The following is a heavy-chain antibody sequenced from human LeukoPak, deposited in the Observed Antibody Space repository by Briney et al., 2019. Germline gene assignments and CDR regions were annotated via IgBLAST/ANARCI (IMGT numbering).Heavy chain of an antibody. V-gene: IGHV4-39*07. CDR1: GGSISSGGYY. CDR3: ASVLWFGGIFFDY. J-gene: IGHJ4*02. D-gene: IGHD3-10*01. CDR2: IYYSGST. Sequence: PSETLSLTCTVSGGSISSGGYYWSWIRQPPGKGLEWIGSIYYSGSTYYNPSLKSRVTISVDTSKNQFSLKLSSVTAADTAVYYCASVLWFGGIFFDYWGQGTLVTVSS.